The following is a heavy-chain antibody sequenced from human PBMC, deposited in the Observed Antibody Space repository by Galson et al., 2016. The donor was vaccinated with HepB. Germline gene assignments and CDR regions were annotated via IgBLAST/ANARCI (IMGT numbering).Heavy chain of an antibody. D-gene: IGHD2-2*01. V-gene: IGHV4-59*01. CDR3: AGTNPSYCSSSSCYYYYGMDV. CDR1: SISSYY. J-gene: IGHJ6*02. CDR2: IYYSGST. Sequence: SISSYYWSWIRQPPGRGLEWIGYIYYSGSTNSNPSLKSRVTISVDTSKNQFSLKVRSVTAADTAVYYCAGTNPSYCSSSSCYYYYGMDVWGQGTTVTVSS.